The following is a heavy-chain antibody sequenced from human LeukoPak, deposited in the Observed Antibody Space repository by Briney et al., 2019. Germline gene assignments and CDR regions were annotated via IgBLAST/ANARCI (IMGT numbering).Heavy chain of an antibody. D-gene: IGHD6-6*01. Sequence: SETLSLTCAVYGGSFSGYYWSWIRQPPGKGLEWIGEINHSGSTNYNPSLKSRVTISVDTSKNQFSLKLSSVTAADTAVYYCARVHMYSSSYWFDPWGQGTLVTVSS. J-gene: IGHJ5*02. CDR3: ARVHMYSSSYWFDP. V-gene: IGHV4-34*01. CDR1: GGSFSGYY. CDR2: INHSGST.